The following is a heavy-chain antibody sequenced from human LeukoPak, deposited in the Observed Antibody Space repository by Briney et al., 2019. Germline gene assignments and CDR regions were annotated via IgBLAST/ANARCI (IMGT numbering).Heavy chain of an antibody. CDR3: ARGGSEKTDFDY. J-gene: IGHJ4*02. D-gene: IGHD6-25*01. V-gene: IGHV3-23*01. Sequence: PGGSLRLSCAASGFTFSSYAMSWVRQAPGKGLEWVSAISGGGDSTYYADSVKGRFTISRDNSKNTLYLQMNSLRAEDTAVYYCARGGSEKTDFDYWGQGTLVTVSS. CDR2: ISGGGDST. CDR1: GFTFSSYA.